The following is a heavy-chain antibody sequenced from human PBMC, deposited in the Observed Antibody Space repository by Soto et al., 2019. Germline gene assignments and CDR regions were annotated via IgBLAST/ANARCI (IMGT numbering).Heavy chain of an antibody. CDR3: ARAELNDNWFDP. CDR1: GYTFTSYG. J-gene: IGHJ5*02. CDR2: ISAYNGNT. V-gene: IGHV1-18*04. D-gene: IGHD1-26*01. Sequence: ASVKVSCKASGYTFTSYGISWLRQAPGQGLEWMGWISAYNGNTNYAQKLQGRVTMTTDTSTSTAYMELRSLRSDDTAVYYCARAELNDNWFDPWGQGTLVTVSS.